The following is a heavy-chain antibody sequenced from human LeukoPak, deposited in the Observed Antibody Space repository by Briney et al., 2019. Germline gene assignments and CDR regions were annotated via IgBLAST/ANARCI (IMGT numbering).Heavy chain of an antibody. V-gene: IGHV1-2*02. J-gene: IGHJ4*02. CDR3: ARARRWLQLAVFDY. Sequence: ASVKVSCKASGYTFTGYYMHWVRQAPGQGLEWMGWINPNSGGTNYAQKFQGRVTMTRDTSISTAYMELSRLRSGDTAVYYCARARRWLQLAVFDYWGQGTLVTVSS. CDR1: GYTFTGYY. D-gene: IGHD5-24*01. CDR2: INPNSGGT.